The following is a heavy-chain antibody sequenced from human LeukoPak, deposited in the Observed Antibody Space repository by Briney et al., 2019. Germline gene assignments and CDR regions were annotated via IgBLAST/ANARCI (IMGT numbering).Heavy chain of an antibody. CDR3: ARAQDYYDIKACFQH. CDR2: INHSGST. Sequence: SETLSLTCAFYGGSFSGYYWSWIRQPPGKGLEWIGEINHSGSTNYNPSLKSRVTISVDTSKNQFSLKLSSVTAADTAVYYCARAQDYYDIKACFQHWGQGTLVIVSS. J-gene: IGHJ1*01. V-gene: IGHV4-34*01. D-gene: IGHD3-22*01. CDR1: GGSFSGYY.